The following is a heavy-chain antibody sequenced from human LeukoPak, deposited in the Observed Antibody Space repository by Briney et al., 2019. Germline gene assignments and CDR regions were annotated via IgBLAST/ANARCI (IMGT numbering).Heavy chain of an antibody. D-gene: IGHD6-19*01. V-gene: IGHV3-30*02. J-gene: IGHJ4*02. Sequence: GGSLRLSCAASGFTFSSYGMHWVRQAPGKELEWVSFIRSDGSNKYYADSVKGRFTISRDNSKNTLYLQMNNLRAEDTAVYYCAKDTGGYSSGWYEDWGQGTLVTVSS. CDR3: AKDTGGYSSGWYED. CDR2: IRSDGSNK. CDR1: GFTFSSYG.